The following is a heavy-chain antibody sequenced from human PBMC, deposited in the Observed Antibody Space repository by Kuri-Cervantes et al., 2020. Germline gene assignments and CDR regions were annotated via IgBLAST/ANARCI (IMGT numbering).Heavy chain of an antibody. J-gene: IGHJ6*03. D-gene: IGHD3-16*01. V-gene: IGHV3-21*01. CDR2: VSSSSSYI. Sequence: ESLKISCAASGVNFRSHWMSWVRQAPGKGLEWVSSVSSSSSYIYYADSVKGRFTISRDNAKNSLYLQMNSLRAEDTAVYYCARDMSPWHVYYYYMDVWGKGTTVTVSS. CDR1: GVNFRSHW. CDR3: ARDMSPWHVYYYYMDV.